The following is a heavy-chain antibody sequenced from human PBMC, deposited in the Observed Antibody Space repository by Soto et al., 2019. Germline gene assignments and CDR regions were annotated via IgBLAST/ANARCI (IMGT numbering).Heavy chain of an antibody. J-gene: IGHJ4*02. V-gene: IGHV4-59*02. CDR1: GASVSRNY. CDR2: IRHTGET. CDR3: ARLAHDSVWNSYYFDL. Sequence: PWETLSLTCSVSGASVSRNYWGWIRQIPGKGLEFIGHIRHTGETTESPSLNSRIVLSIDTSHNRFSLKLFSMTAADTAVYFCARLAHDSVWNSYYFDLWGQGSLVTVSS. D-gene: IGHD1-7*01.